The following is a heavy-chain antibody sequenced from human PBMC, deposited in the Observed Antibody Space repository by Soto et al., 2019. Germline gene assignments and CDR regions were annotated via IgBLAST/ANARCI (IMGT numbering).Heavy chain of an antibody. CDR1: GGSISSGGYY. CDR3: ARSVAAAGTGAFDI. D-gene: IGHD6-13*01. CDR2: IYYSGNT. V-gene: IGHV4-31*03. Sequence: SETLSLTCTVSGGSISSGGYYWSWIRQHPGKGLEWIGYIYYSGNTHYNPSLKSRVTISVDTSKNQFSLTLKSVTAEDTAVYYCARSVAAAGTGAFDIWGQGTMVTVSS. J-gene: IGHJ3*02.